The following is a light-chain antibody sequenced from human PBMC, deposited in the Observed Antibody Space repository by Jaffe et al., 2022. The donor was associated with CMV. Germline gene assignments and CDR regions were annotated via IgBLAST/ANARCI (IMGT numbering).Light chain of an antibody. V-gene: IGLV4-69*01. CDR2: LNKDGSH. J-gene: IGLJ3*02. Sequence: QLVLTQSPSASASLGASVKLTCTLSSGHSSYAIAWHQQQPGKGPRYLMTLNKDGSHSQGDGIPDRFSGSSSGAERYLTLSSLQSEDEADYYCQTWGTGIIVFGGGTKLTVL. CDR1: SGHSSYA. CDR3: QTWGTGIIV.